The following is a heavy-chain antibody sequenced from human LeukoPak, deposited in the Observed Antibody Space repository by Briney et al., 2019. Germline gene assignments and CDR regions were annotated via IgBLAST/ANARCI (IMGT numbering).Heavy chain of an antibody. CDR3: AKDSLRFLEWLAPPNYYYYGMDV. Sequence: EVQLLEYGGGLVQPGGSLRLSCAASGFTFSSYAMSWVRQAPGKGLEWVSAISGSGGSTYYADSVKGRFTISRDNSKNTLYLQMNSLRAEDTAVYYCAKDSLRFLEWLAPPNYYYYGMDVWGQGTTVTVSS. V-gene: IGHV3-23*01. CDR1: GFTFSSYA. CDR2: ISGSGGST. D-gene: IGHD3-3*01. J-gene: IGHJ6*02.